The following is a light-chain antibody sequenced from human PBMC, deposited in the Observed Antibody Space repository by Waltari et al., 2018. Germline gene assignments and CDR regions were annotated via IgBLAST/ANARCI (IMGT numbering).Light chain of an antibody. J-gene: IGKJ2*01. CDR1: QSVRNYY. Sequence: EIVLTQSLDTLSLSPGERATLSYWASQSVRNYYFAWYQQKPGQAPRLLIYAASTRAAGIPDRFSARGSGTDFTLTISRLEPEDFAVYYCQQYGSSPTTFGQGTKLEI. CDR2: AAS. V-gene: IGKV3-20*01. CDR3: QQYGSSPTT.